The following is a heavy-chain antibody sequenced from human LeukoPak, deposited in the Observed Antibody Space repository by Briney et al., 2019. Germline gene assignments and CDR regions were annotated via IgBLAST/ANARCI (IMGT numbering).Heavy chain of an antibody. CDR2: INSDGGNT. CDR3: ARASSGYDYFDY. Sequence: GGSLRLSCAASGFTFRSYWMHWVRQAPGKGLVWVSRINSDGGNTSYADSVKGRFTISRGNAKNTLYLQMNSLRAEDTAVYYCARASSGYDYFDYWGQGTLVTVSS. CDR1: GFTFRSYW. J-gene: IGHJ4*02. V-gene: IGHV3-74*01. D-gene: IGHD5-12*01.